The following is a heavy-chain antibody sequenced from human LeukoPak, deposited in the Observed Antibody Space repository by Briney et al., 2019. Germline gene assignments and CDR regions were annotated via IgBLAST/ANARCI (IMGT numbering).Heavy chain of an antibody. D-gene: IGHD2-2*01. V-gene: IGHV1-18*01. Sequence: ASVKVSCKASGYTFTSYGISWVRRAPGQGLERMGWISAYNGNTNYAQKLQGRVTMTTDTSTSTAYMELRSLRSDDTAVYYCARRYCSSTSCYLAPLFDYWGQGTLVTVSS. CDR2: ISAYNGNT. CDR3: ARRYCSSTSCYLAPLFDY. J-gene: IGHJ4*02. CDR1: GYTFTSYG.